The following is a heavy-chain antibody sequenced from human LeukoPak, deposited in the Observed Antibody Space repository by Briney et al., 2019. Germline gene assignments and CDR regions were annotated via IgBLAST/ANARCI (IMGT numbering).Heavy chain of an antibody. J-gene: IGHJ3*02. Sequence: PSETLSLTCTVSGVSVSSDSYYWSWIRQPPGKGLEWIGYISYRGSTNYNPSLKSRVTISVDTSKNQFSLKLSSVTAADTAVYYCARWWLVGEAFDIWGQGTMVTVSS. D-gene: IGHD6-19*01. CDR3: ARWWLVGEAFDI. V-gene: IGHV4-61*01. CDR2: ISYRGST. CDR1: GVSVSSDSYY.